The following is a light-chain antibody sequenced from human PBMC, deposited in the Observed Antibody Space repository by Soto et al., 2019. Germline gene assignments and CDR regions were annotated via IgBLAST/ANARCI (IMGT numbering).Light chain of an antibody. CDR3: CSYAGSYTLV. CDR2: EVS. J-gene: IGLJ1*01. V-gene: IGLV2-11*01. CDR1: SSDVGGYNY. Sequence: QSALTQPASVSGSPGQSITISCTGTSSDVGGYNYVSWYQQHPGKAPKLMIYEVSNRPSGVPDRFSGSKSGNTASLTISGLQAEDEADYYCCSYAGSYTLVFGTGTKLTVL.